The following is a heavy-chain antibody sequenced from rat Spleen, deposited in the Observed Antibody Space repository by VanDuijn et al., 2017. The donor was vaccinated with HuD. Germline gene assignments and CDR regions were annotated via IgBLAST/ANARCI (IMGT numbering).Heavy chain of an antibody. CDR2: ISTSGSRT. V-gene: IGHV5-7*01. J-gene: IGHJ3*01. CDR3: VKLGFAY. CDR1: GFTFSEYY. Sequence: EVQLVESDGGLVQPGRSLKLSCTSSGFTFSEYYMAWVRQAPKKGLEWVATISTSGSRTFYPDSVKGRFTISRDNAKSSLYLQMNSLKSEDTATYYCVKLGFAYWGQGTLVTVSS.